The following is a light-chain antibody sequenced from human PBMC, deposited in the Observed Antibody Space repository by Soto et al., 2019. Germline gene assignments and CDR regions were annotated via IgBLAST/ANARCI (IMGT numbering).Light chain of an antibody. CDR3: QQDGSSPRA. J-gene: IGKJ4*01. CDR2: GAS. Sequence: IVLRQSLGTLSVYTRERATLSCRASQSVSSSYLAWYQQKPGQAPRLLIYGASSRATGIPDRFSGSGSGTDFTLAISILEPEDFAVYYCQQDGSSPRAFGGGTKVDIK. CDR1: QSVSSSY. V-gene: IGKV3-20*01.